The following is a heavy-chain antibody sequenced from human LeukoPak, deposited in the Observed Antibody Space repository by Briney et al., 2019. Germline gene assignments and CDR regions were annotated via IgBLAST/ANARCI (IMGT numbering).Heavy chain of an antibody. CDR3: VRVVVPAAGRYYFDF. CDR1: GYSFTSYW. V-gene: IGHV5-51*01. D-gene: IGHD2-2*01. CDR2: IYPGDSDS. J-gene: IGHJ4*02. Sequence: GESLKISCKGSGYSFTSYWIGWVRQIPGKGLECMGIIYPGDSDSRYSPSFQGQVTISADKSINTAYLQWSSLKASDTAMYYCVRVVVPAAGRYYFDFWGQGTLVTVSS.